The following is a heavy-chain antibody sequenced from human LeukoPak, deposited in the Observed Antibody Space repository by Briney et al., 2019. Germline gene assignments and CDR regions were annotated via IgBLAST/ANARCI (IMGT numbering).Heavy chain of an antibody. CDR1: GFTFSNYA. V-gene: IGHV3-64D*09. J-gene: IGHJ5*02. D-gene: IGHD4/OR15-4a*01. CDR3: VKSASSYGANWFDP. Sequence: GGSLRLSCSASGFTFSNYAMHWVRQAPGKGLEYVSAISSNGDSTYYADSVKGRFIISRDNSKNTLSLHMSSLRAEDTAVYYCVKSASSYGANWFDPWGQGTLVTVSS. CDR2: ISSNGDST.